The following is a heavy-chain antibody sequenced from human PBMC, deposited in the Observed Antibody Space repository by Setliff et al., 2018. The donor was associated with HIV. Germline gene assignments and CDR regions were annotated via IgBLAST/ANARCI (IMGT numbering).Heavy chain of an antibody. J-gene: IGHJ4*02. CDR3: ARATFGGVIAYFDS. Sequence: SCAASGFTFSNYAMNWVRQAPGKGLEWVSYISSSSSKIYYADSVKGRFTISRDSAKNSLYQQMNSLRAEDTAVYYCARATFGGVIAYFDSWGQGALVTVSS. D-gene: IGHD3-16*02. V-gene: IGHV3-48*01. CDR2: ISSSSSKI. CDR1: GFTFSNYA.